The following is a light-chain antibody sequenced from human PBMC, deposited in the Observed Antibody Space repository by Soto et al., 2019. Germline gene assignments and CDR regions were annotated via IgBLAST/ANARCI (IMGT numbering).Light chain of an antibody. CDR1: SSNIGSNT. V-gene: IGLV1-44*01. CDR2: SNN. Sequence: QPVLTQPPSASGTPGQRVTISCSGSSSNIGSNTVNWYQQLPGTAPKLLTYSNNQRPSGVPDRFSGSKSGTSASLAISGLQSEDEADYYCAAWDDSLNAVVFGGGTKVTVL. J-gene: IGLJ2*01. CDR3: AAWDDSLNAVV.